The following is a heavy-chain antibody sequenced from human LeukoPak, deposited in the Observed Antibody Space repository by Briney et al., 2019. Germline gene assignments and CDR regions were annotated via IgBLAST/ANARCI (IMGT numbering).Heavy chain of an antibody. V-gene: IGHV3-21*01. D-gene: IGHD3-22*01. J-gene: IGHJ4*02. CDR1: GFTFSTYS. CDR2: ISSSSNYI. Sequence: PGGSLRLSCVASGFTFSTYSMNWVRQAPGKGLEWVSSISSSSNYIYYADSVKGRFTISRDNAKNSLYPQMNSLRAADTAVYYCAQNFYDSSGLYFDYWGQGTLVTVSS. CDR3: AQNFYDSSGLYFDY.